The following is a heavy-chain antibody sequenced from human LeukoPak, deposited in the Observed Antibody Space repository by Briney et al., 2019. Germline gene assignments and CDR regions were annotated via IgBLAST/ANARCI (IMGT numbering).Heavy chain of an antibody. CDR3: ARGLSRSSRRLFDY. D-gene: IGHD1-26*01. J-gene: IGHJ4*02. Sequence: ASVKVSCKASGYTFTGYYMHWVRQAPGQGLEWMGWINPNSGGTNYAQKFQGRVTMTRDTSISTAYMELSRLRSDDTAVYYCARGLSRSSRRLFDYWGQGTLVTVSS. CDR2: INPNSGGT. V-gene: IGHV1-2*02. CDR1: GYTFTGYY.